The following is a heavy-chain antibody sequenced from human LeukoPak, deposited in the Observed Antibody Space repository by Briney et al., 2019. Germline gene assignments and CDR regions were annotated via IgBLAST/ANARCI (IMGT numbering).Heavy chain of an antibody. CDR1: GYSFTSYW. Sequence: GESLKISCKGSGYSFTSYWIGWVRQMPGKGLEWMGIIYPGDSDTRYSPSFQGQVTISADKSISTAYLQWSSLKASDTAMYYCARRSYARYYYDSSGGAYDIWGQGTMVTVSS. J-gene: IGHJ3*02. V-gene: IGHV5-51*01. CDR3: ARRSYARYYYDSSGGAYDI. D-gene: IGHD3-22*01. CDR2: IYPGDSDT.